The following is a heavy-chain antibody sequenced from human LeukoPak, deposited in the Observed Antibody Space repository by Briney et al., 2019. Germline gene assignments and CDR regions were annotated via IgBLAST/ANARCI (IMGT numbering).Heavy chain of an antibody. V-gene: IGHV1-46*01. Sequence: ASVKVSCKASGYTFTIYFMHWVRQAPGHGLEWMGIIYPSDGSTNYAQKFQGRVTMARDRSTSTVYMEVTSLRSEDTAVYYCARAGTAMEYFDYWGQGTLVTVSS. CDR2: IYPSDGST. D-gene: IGHD5-18*01. CDR3: ARAGTAMEYFDY. J-gene: IGHJ4*02. CDR1: GYTFTIYF.